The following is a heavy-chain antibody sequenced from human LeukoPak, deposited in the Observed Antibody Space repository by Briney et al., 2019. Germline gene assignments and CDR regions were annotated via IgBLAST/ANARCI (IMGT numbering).Heavy chain of an antibody. J-gene: IGHJ4*02. V-gene: IGHV3-48*03. CDR3: ARAIGWQGYDY. CDR2: ISSSGSAI. Sequence: GGSLRLSCAASGFTFSSYEMSWVRQAPGKGLEWVSYISSSGSAIYYADSLKGRFTISRDNAKNSLYLQMNSLRAEDTAVYYCARAIGWQGYDYWGQGTLVTVSS. CDR1: GFTFSSYE. D-gene: IGHD6-19*01.